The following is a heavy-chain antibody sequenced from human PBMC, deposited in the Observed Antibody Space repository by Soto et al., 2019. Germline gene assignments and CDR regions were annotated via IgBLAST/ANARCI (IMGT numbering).Heavy chain of an antibody. CDR2: ISGSAGST. J-gene: IGHJ3*02. CDR3: AKDGGVRGLNDAFDI. D-gene: IGHD3-10*01. Sequence: EVQLLESGGGLVQPGGSLRLSCAASGFIFSTYDMSWVRQAPGKGLEWVSTISGSAGSTKYADSVKGRFTISRDNSKNTLYLQMNSLRAEDTAVFYCAKDGGVRGLNDAFDIWGQGKMVTVSS. CDR1: GFIFSTYD. V-gene: IGHV3-23*01.